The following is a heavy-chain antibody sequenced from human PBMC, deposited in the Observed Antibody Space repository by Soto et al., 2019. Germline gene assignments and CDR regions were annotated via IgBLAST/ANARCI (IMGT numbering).Heavy chain of an antibody. CDR3: ARSTTHHYYYYMDV. CDR1: GFTFSTYW. V-gene: IGHV3-74*01. CDR2: INSDGSST. J-gene: IGHJ6*03. Sequence: PGGSLRLSCAASGFTFSTYWMHWVRQAPGKGLVWVSRINSDGSSTTYADSVKGRFTISRDNAKNTLYVQMNSLRAEDTAVYYCARSTTHHYYYYMDVWGKGTTVTVSS.